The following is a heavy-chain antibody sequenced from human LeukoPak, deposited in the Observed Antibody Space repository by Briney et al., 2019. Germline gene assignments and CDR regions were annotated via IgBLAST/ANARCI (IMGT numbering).Heavy chain of an antibody. Sequence: SETLSLTCTVSGGSISSYYWSWIRQPPGKGLEWIGYIYYSGTTNYNPSLKSRVTISVDTSKNQFSLKLSSVTAADTAVYYCARTTSPRAGSLDYWGQGTLVTVSS. D-gene: IGHD4-11*01. CDR2: IYYSGTT. CDR3: ARTTSPRAGSLDY. V-gene: IGHV4-59*01. J-gene: IGHJ4*02. CDR1: GGSISSYY.